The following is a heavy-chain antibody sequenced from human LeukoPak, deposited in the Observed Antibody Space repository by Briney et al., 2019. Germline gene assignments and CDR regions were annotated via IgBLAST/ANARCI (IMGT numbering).Heavy chain of an antibody. J-gene: IGHJ4*02. Sequence: ASVKVSCKASGYTFSGYYIHWVRQAPGQGLEWMGRINPNNGGTNYAQKFQGRVTMTRDMSMSTAYMELSRLRSDDTAVYYCAGASSWYFGFDYWGQGTLVAVSS. CDR2: INPNNGGT. D-gene: IGHD6-13*01. V-gene: IGHV1-2*06. CDR1: GYTFSGYY. CDR3: AGASSWYFGFDY.